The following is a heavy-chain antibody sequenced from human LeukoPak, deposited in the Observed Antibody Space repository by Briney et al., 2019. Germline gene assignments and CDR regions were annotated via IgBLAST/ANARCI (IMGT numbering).Heavy chain of an antibody. V-gene: IGHV1-69*06. Sequence: GSSVKVSCKASGGTFSSYAISWVRQAPGQGLGWVGGFIPIFGRAYYAQKFQGRVPITADKSTRTAYMELTSLRSEDTAVYYCARDPCALGYCSGGSCYCASDIWGQGTMDTASS. J-gene: IGHJ3*02. CDR3: ARDPCALGYCSGGSCYCASDI. CDR1: GGTFSSYA. CDR2: FIPIFGRA. D-gene: IGHD2-15*01.